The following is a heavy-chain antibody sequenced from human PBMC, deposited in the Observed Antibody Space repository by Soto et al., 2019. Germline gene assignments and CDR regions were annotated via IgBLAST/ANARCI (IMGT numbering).Heavy chain of an antibody. Sequence: GGSLRLSCRASGFTFMNYAMAWVRKCPGKGLQWVSLMTGGGTTDYADSAKGRFIISRDNSKNTLSLQMHNLRADDTALYYCAKLKGGLGRFYGLDAWGQGTMVTVSS. D-gene: IGHD3-3*01. CDR2: MTGGGTT. V-gene: IGHV3-23*01. J-gene: IGHJ6*02. CDR3: AKLKGGLGRFYGLDA. CDR1: GFTFMNYA.